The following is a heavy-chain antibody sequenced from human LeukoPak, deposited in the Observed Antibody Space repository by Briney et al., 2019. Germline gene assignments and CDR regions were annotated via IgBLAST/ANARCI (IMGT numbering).Heavy chain of an antibody. Sequence: SQSLSLTCTVSGGSISSYYWSWVRQSPGKGLEWIGYIYYDGSTNYNPSLRGRVTISVDTPKNQFSLKLSSVTAADTAVYYCARVPGGALNWFDPWGQGTLVTVSS. V-gene: IGHV4-59*08. CDR1: GGSISSYY. CDR2: IYYDGST. D-gene: IGHD1-1*01. J-gene: IGHJ5*02. CDR3: ARVPGGALNWFDP.